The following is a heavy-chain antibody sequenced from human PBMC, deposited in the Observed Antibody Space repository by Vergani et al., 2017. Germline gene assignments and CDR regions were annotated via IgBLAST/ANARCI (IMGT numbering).Heavy chain of an antibody. CDR1: GFTFNHYA. CDR2: ISGSGGST. CDR3: AKANPRNSGYDYLYYYHAMDV. V-gene: IGHV3-23*01. J-gene: IGHJ6*02. D-gene: IGHD5-12*01. Sequence: EVQLLESGGDLVQPGGSLRLSCAASGFTFNHYAMNWVRQAPGKGLEWVSGISGSGGSTYYAGSVKGRFTISRDSSKNTLYLQMNSLSAGDTAVYYCAKANPRNSGYDYLYYYHAMDVWGLGTTVTVSS.